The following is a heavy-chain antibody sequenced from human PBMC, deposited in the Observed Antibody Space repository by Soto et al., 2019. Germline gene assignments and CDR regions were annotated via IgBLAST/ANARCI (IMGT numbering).Heavy chain of an antibody. CDR1: GGTFSSYA. Sequence: SVKVSCKASGGTFSSYAISWVRQAPGQGLEWMGGIIPIFGTANYAQKVQGRVTMTADESTSTAYMKPSSLRSEDTAVYYCARSGIGELPFLYYFDYWGPGALVTVSS. CDR2: IIPIFGTA. V-gene: IGHV1-69*13. D-gene: IGHD3-10*01. J-gene: IGHJ4*02. CDR3: ARSGIGELPFLYYFDY.